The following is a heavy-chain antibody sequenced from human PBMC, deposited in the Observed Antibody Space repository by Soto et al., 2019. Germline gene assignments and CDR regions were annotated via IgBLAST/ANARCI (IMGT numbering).Heavy chain of an antibody. CDR2: TYYRSKWFN. J-gene: IGHJ4*02. V-gene: IGHV6-1*01. CDR3: ARDPPTMLPDFDC. CDR1: GDSVSNNGAA. D-gene: IGHD2-15*01. Sequence: SQTLSLTCAISGDSVSNNGAAWTWIRQSPSGGLEWLGRTYYRSKWFNDYAVSVKSRITISPDTSKNQFSLQLNAVTPDDTAVYYSARDPPTMLPDFDCWGQGTLVTVSP.